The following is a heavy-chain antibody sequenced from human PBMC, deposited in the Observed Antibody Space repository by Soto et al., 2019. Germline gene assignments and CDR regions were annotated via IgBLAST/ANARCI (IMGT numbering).Heavy chain of an antibody. J-gene: IGHJ4*02. CDR2: ISYDGSNK. CDR3: AKDRGWLDY. V-gene: IGHV3-30*18. Sequence: LRLSCAASGFTFSSYGMHWVRQAPGKGLEWVAVISYDGSNKYYADSVKGRFTISRDNSKNTLYLQMNSLRAEDTAVYYCAKDRGWLDYWGQGTLVTVSS. D-gene: IGHD6-19*01. CDR1: GFTFSSYG.